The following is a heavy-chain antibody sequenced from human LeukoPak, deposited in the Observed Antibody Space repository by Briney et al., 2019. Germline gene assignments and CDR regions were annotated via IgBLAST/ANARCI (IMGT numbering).Heavy chain of an antibody. V-gene: IGHV3-30*18. Sequence: GGSLRLSCAASGFTFSSYWMNWARQVPGKGLEWVAVISNDGSNIQYGDSAKGRFTISRDNSKNTVFLHMNSLRSEDTAVYYCAKDPYRVIVATGNYLDPWGQGTLVTVSS. J-gene: IGHJ5*02. D-gene: IGHD2-21*01. CDR3: AKDPYRVIVATGNYLDP. CDR2: ISNDGSNI. CDR1: GFTFSSYW.